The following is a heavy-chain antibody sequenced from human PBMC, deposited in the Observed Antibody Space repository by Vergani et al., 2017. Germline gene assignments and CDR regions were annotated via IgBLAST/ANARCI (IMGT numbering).Heavy chain of an antibody. CDR1: GFTFDDYA. CDR3: VKDIAASGKYWYFDL. J-gene: IGHJ2*01. Sequence: EVQLVESGGGLVQPGRSLRLSCAASGFTFDDYAMHWVRQAPGKGLEWVSGINWNSDSIAYADSVKGRFTISRDNAKNSLYLQMNSLRAEDTALYYCVKDIAASGKYWYFDLWGRGNLVTVSS. D-gene: IGHD6-13*01. CDR2: INWNSDSI. V-gene: IGHV3-9*01.